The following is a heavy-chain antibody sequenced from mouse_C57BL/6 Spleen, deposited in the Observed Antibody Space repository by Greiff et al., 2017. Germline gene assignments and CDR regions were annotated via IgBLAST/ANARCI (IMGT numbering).Heavy chain of an antibody. CDR2: IDPNSGGT. CDR1: GYTFTSYW. CDR3: TREGRVTTVFDY. J-gene: IGHJ2*01. D-gene: IGHD2-2*01. V-gene: IGHV1-72*01. Sequence: VQLQQPGAELVKPGASVKLSCKASGYTFTSYWMHWVKQRPGRGLEWIGRIDPNSGGTKYNEKFKSKATLTVDKPSSTAYMQLSSLTSEESAVYYCTREGRVTTVFDYWGQGTTLTVSS.